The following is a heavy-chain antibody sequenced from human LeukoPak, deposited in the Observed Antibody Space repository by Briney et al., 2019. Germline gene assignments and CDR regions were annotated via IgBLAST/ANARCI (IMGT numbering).Heavy chain of an antibody. Sequence: SETLSLTCTVSGGSMSSYYWSWIRQPPGKGLEWIGYTYYSGNTNYNPSLKSRATISVDTSKNQFSLKVSSVTAADTAVYYCARVFHDSSGYPLDYWGQGTLVTVSS. V-gene: IGHV4-59*01. D-gene: IGHD3-22*01. CDR3: ARVFHDSSGYPLDY. CDR1: GGSMSSYY. J-gene: IGHJ4*02. CDR2: TYYSGNT.